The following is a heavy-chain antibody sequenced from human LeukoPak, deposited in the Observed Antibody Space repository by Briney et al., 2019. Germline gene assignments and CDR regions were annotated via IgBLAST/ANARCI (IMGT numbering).Heavy chain of an antibody. CDR2: INPRSGGT. V-gene: IGHV1-2*02. J-gene: IGHJ4*02. Sequence: ASVKVSCTASGYTFTDYYVNWVRQAPGQGLEWMGWINPRSGGTNVAQRFQGRVSMASDTSISTAYMELSRLRSDHTAVYYCARGNPTNYGSGSYSAPDFDYWGQGTLVTVSS. D-gene: IGHD3-10*01. CDR1: GYTFTDYY. CDR3: ARGNPTNYGSGSYSAPDFDY.